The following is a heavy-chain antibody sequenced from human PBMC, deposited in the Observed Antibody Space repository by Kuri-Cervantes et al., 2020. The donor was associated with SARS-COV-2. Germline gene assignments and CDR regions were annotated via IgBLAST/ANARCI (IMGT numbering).Heavy chain of an antibody. CDR2: IITIFGTA. CDR3: ARGHFYPLGFSPYYYYMDV. D-gene: IGHD7-27*01. Sequence: SVQVSSKASGGTFSSYAISWGRQALGQGLEWMGGIITIFGTANYAQKFQGRVTITTDESTSTAYLELSSLRFEDTAVYYCARGHFYPLGFSPYYYYMDVWGKGTTVTVSS. V-gene: IGHV1-69*05. CDR1: GGTFSSYA. J-gene: IGHJ6*03.